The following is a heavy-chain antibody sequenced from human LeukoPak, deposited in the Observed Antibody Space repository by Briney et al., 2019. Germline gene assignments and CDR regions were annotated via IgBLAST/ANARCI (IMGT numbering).Heavy chain of an antibody. Sequence: PSETLSRTCGVSGGSISNTNWWTWVRQPPGRGLEWIGEVDLLGRTNYNPSLKSRVAISVDKSENHISLWLTSVTAADTAVYYCAREGGPYRPLDYSGQGTLVTVSS. CDR3: AREGGPYRPLDY. J-gene: IGHJ4*02. V-gene: IGHV4-4*02. CDR1: GGSISNTNW. CDR2: VDLLGRT.